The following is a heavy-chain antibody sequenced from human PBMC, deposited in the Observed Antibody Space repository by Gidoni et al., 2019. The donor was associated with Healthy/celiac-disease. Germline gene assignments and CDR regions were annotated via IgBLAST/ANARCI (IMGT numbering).Heavy chain of an antibody. CDR1: GGSFSGYY. Sequence: QVQLQQWGAGLLKPSETLSLTCAVYGGSFSGYYWSWIRQPPGKGLEWIGEINHSGSTNYNPSLKSRVTISVDTSKNQFSLKLSSVTAADTAVYYCARGGGYCSSTSCHRSLRYWGQGTLVTVSS. V-gene: IGHV4-34*01. CDR3: ARGGGYCSSTSCHRSLRY. D-gene: IGHD2-2*01. J-gene: IGHJ4*02. CDR2: INHSGST.